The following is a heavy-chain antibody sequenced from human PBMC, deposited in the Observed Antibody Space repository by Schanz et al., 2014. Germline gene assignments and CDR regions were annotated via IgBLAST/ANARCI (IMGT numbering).Heavy chain of an antibody. V-gene: IGHV1-46*01. CDR1: LYSFSAYF. J-gene: IGHJ6*02. CDR3: GRGGGAYPQKYGMDV. CDR2: ISPSGGST. Sequence: QVQLVPSFSSFPPPFSSLKVSCKASLYSFSAYFIHWVRLAPGQGFEWMGLISPSGGSTSYAQKFQGRVTMTRDTSTGTVFMELGGLTSEDTAVYYCGRGGGAYPQKYGMDVWGQGTTVTVSS. D-gene: IGHD3-16*01.